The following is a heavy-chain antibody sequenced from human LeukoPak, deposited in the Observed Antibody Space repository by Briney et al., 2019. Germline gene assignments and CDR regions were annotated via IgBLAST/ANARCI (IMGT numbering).Heavy chain of an antibody. CDR2: IWYDGRNK. CDR1: GFTFSSYG. J-gene: IGHJ1*01. V-gene: IGHV3-33*01. D-gene: IGHD2-15*01. CDR3: ARDGGYCSGGSCSYFQH. Sequence: PGGFLRLSCAASGFTFSSYGMHWVSQAPGKGLEWVAVIWYDGRNKYYAGSVKGRFTISRDNSKNTLYLQMNSLRAEDTAVYYCARDGGYCSGGSCSYFQHWGQGTLVTVSS.